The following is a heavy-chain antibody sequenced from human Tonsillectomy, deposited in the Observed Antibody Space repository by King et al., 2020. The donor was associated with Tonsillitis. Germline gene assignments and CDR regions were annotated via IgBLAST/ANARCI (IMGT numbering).Heavy chain of an antibody. Sequence: VQLVESGGGVVQPGRSLRLSCAASGFTFSSYGMHWVRQAPGKGLEWVAVISYDGSNKYYADSVKGRFTISRDNSKTTLYLQMNSLRAEDTVVYYCAKLSPYYYDSSGYQDFDYWGQGTLVTVSS. CDR3: AKLSPYYYDSSGYQDFDY. J-gene: IGHJ4*02. V-gene: IGHV3-30*18. D-gene: IGHD3-22*01. CDR2: ISYDGSNK. CDR1: GFTFSSYG.